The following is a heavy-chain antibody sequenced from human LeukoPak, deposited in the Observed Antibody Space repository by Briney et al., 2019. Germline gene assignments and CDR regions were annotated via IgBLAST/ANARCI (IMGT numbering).Heavy chain of an antibody. CDR2: IKQDGSEK. CDR3: TRYRGYFDY. J-gene: IGHJ4*02. Sequence: GGSLRLSCAASGFTFSSYWMSWVRQAPGKGLEWVANIKQDGSEKYYVDSVKGRFTTSRDNAKNSLYLQMNSLKTEDTAVYYCTRYRGYFDYWGPGTLVTVSS. D-gene: IGHD3-10*01. CDR1: GFTFSSYW. V-gene: IGHV3-7*03.